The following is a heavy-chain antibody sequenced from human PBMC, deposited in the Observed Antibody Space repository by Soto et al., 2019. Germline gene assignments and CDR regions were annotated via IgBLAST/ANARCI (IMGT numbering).Heavy chain of an antibody. V-gene: IGHV1-46*01. J-gene: IGHJ5*02. Sequence: QVQLVQSGAEVKKPGASVKVSCKASGYTFTGYYMHWVRQAPGQGLEWMGIINPSGGSTSYAQKFQGRVTMTRDTSTSTVYMELSSLRSEDTAVYYCARGSPVLRFLEWSRDWFDPWGQGTLVTVSS. D-gene: IGHD3-3*01. CDR2: INPSGGST. CDR1: GYTFTGYY. CDR3: ARGSPVLRFLEWSRDWFDP.